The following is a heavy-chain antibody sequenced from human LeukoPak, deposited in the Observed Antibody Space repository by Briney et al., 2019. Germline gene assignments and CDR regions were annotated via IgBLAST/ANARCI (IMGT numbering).Heavy chain of an antibody. CDR1: GYSFTSYW. CDR3: ARPGIIDFWSGYYFDY. CDR2: IYPGDSDT. Sequence: GESLKISCKGSGYSFTSYWIGWVRQMPGKGLEWMGIIYPGDSDTRYSPSFQGQVTISADKSISTAYLQWSSLKASDTAMYYCARPGIIDFWSGYYFDYRGQGTLVTVSS. V-gene: IGHV5-51*01. J-gene: IGHJ4*02. D-gene: IGHD3-3*01.